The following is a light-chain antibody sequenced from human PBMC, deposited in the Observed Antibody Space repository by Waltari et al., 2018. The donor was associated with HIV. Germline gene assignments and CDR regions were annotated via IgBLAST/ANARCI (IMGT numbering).Light chain of an antibody. Sequence: QSALTQPASVSGSPGQSITISCTGINNAIGTNHYLPWYQQHPGKAPTLLIYEVTSRPLGVSHRFSGSKSDTTASLTISELQPEDESHYYCTSYKTGGTILFGGGT. CDR3: TSYKTGGTIL. CDR2: EVT. J-gene: IGLJ2*01. V-gene: IGLV2-14*01. CDR1: NNAIGTNHY.